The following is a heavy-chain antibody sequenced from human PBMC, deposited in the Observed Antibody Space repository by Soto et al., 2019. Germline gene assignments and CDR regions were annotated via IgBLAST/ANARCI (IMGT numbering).Heavy chain of an antibody. CDR3: ARVGLRRALDV. D-gene: IGHD2-21*01. V-gene: IGHV3-74*03. CDR2: VNNDGTDT. Sequence: EVQLVESGGGLVQPGGSLRLSCAASGFTFSNYWMYWVRQAPGKGLVWVSRVNNDGTDTTHADSVKGRFTISRDNAENRVYLEMNRLRAEDTAVFYCARVGLRRALDVVGQGSTVTVSS. CDR1: GFTFSNYW. J-gene: IGHJ6*02.